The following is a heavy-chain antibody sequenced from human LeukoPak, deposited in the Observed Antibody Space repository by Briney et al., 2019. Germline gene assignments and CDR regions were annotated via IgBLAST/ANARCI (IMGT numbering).Heavy chain of an antibody. CDR3: ARATGYFDDSGGTHAFDI. Sequence: KASETLSLTCTVSGYSISSGYFWGWIRQPPGRGLEWIGSIYHSGSTYYNPSLKSRVTISIDTSKDQFSLRLSSVTAADTAVYYCARATGYFDDSGGTHAFDIWGQGTMVTVSS. CDR1: GYSISSGYF. CDR2: IYHSGST. J-gene: IGHJ3*02. D-gene: IGHD3-22*01. V-gene: IGHV4-38-2*02.